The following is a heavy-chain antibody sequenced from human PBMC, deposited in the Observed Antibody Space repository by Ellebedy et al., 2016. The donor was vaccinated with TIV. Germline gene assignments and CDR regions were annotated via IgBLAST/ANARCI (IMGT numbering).Heavy chain of an antibody. D-gene: IGHD6-19*01. J-gene: IGHJ5*02. CDR2: IIPIFGTA. CDR3: ARVHRIAVAGGEADWFDP. CDR1: GGTFSSYA. Sequence: SVKVSCXASGGTFSSYAISWVRQAPGQGLEWMGGIIPIFGTANYAQKFQGRVTITADESTSTAYMELSSLRSEDTAVYYCARVHRIAVAGGEADWFDPWGQGTLVTVSS. V-gene: IGHV1-69*13.